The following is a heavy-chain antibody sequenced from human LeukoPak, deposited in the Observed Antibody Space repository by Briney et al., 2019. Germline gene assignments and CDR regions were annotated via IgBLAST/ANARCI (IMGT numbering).Heavy chain of an antibody. V-gene: IGHV3-23*01. D-gene: IGHD6-19*01. CDR1: GFTFSSYA. CDR3: AKDQAVAGPGSDY. Sequence: AGGSLRLSCAASGFTFSSYAMSWVRQAPGKGLEWVSAISGSGGSTYYADSVKGRFTISRDNSKSTLYLQMNSLRAEDTAVYYCAKDQAVAGPGSDYWGQGTLVTVSS. CDR2: ISGSGGST. J-gene: IGHJ4*02.